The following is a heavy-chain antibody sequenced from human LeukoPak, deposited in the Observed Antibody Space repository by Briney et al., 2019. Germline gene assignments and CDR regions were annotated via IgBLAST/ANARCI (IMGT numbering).Heavy chain of an antibody. J-gene: IGHJ4*02. CDR2: IYTSGST. V-gene: IGHV4-61*02. Sequence: PSETLSLTCTVSGGSLSSGSYYWSWIRQPAGKGLEWIGRIYTSGSTNYNPSLKSRVTISVDTSKNQFSLKLSSVTAADTAVYYCARDLGYGEFDYWGQGTLVTVSS. D-gene: IGHD4-17*01. CDR3: ARDLGYGEFDY. CDR1: GGSLSSGSYY.